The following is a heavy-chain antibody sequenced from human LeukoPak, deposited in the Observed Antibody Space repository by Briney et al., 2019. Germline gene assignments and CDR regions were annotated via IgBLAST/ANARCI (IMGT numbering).Heavy chain of an antibody. CDR3: ARDLNREDFDY. CDR2: IWLDGSAT. V-gene: IGHV3-33*01. CDR1: GFGFSNYD. D-gene: IGHD1-14*01. J-gene: IGHJ4*02. Sequence: PGKSLRLSCAASGFGFSNYDMHWVRQAPGKGLEWVAIIWLDGSATYYGDSVKGRFTISRDNPKNILYLQMNDLRVEDTAVYHCARDLNREDFDYWGQGTLVAVSS.